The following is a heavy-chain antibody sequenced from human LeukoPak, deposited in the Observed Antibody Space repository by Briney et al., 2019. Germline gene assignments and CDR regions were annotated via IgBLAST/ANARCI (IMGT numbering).Heavy chain of an antibody. J-gene: IGHJ3*02. CDR2: IWYDGSNK. CDR1: GFTFSSYG. V-gene: IGHV3-33*01. Sequence: PGRSLRLSCAASGFTFSSYGMHWVRQAPGKGLEWVAVIWYDGSNKYYADSVKGRFTISRDNSKNTLYLQMNSLRAEDTAVYYCARSLIAGDDAFDIWGQGTMVTVSS. CDR3: ARSLIAGDDAFDI. D-gene: IGHD7-27*01.